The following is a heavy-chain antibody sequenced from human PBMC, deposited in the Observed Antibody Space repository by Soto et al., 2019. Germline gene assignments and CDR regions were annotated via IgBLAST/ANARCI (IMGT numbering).Heavy chain of an antibody. Sequence: SETLSLTCTVSGGSINSGAYSWSWIRQSPGKGLEWLGCIYYSGSTYYNPSLKSRVTISVDKSKNQLSLKLMSLSAADTAVYYCGRLEGLATISYYFDYWGQGALVTVSS. CDR2: IYYSGST. D-gene: IGHD3-9*01. J-gene: IGHJ4*02. CDR1: GGSINSGAYS. V-gene: IGHV4-30-2*03. CDR3: GRLEGLATISYYFDY.